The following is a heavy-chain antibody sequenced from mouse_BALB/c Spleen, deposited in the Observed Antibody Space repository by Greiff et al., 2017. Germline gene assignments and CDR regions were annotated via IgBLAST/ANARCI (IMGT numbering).Heavy chain of an antibody. CDR2: IRSKSNNYAT. CDR3: VREDYGSPFAY. J-gene: IGHJ3*01. V-gene: IGHV10-3*03. Sequence: EVQRVESGGGLVQPKGSLKLSCAASGFTFNTYAMHWVCQAPGKGLEWVARIRSKSNNYATYYADSVKDRFTISRDDSQSMLYLQMNNLKTEDTAMYYCVREDYGSPFAYWGQGTLVTVSA. CDR1: GFTFNTYA. D-gene: IGHD1-1*01.